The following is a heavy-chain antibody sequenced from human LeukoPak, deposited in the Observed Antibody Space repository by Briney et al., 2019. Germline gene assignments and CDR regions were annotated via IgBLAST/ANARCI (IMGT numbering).Heavy chain of an antibody. CDR2: INHSGST. CDR3: ARLYGDYRDY. V-gene: IGHV4-34*01. J-gene: IGHJ4*02. D-gene: IGHD4-17*01. Sequence: PSETLSLTCAVYGGSFSGYYWSWIRQPPGKGLEWIGEINHSGSTNYNPSLKSRVTISVDTSKNQFSLKLSSVTAAGTAVYYCARLYGDYRDYWGQGTLVTVSS. CDR1: GGSFSGYY.